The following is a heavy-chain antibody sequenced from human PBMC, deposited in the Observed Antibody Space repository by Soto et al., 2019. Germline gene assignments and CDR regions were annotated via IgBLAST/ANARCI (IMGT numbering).Heavy chain of an antibody. J-gene: IGHJ6*02. CDR3: ARAPLVVPAATHPYYYYYGMDV. V-gene: IGHV4-59*01. D-gene: IGHD2-2*01. Sequence: SETLSLTCTVSGGSISSYYWSWIRQPPGKGLEWIGYIYYSGSPNYNPSLKIRVTISVDTAKNQFSLKLSSVTAADTAVYYCARAPLVVPAATHPYYYYYGMDVWGQGTTVTVSS. CDR1: GGSISSYY. CDR2: IYYSGSP.